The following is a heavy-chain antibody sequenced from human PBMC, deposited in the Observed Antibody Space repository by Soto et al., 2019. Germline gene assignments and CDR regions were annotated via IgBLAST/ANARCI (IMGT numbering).Heavy chain of an antibody. J-gene: IGHJ4*02. V-gene: IGHV4-34*01. CDR3: ARGGFRAYVKDTYYYDSSGYRPFDY. D-gene: IGHD3-22*01. Sequence: SETLSLTCAGYGGSFSGYYWSWIRQPPGKGLEWIGEINHSGSTNYNPSLKSRVTISVDTSKNQFSLKLSSVTAADTAVYYCARGGFRAYVKDTYYYDSSGYRPFDYWGQGTLVTVSS. CDR2: INHSGST. CDR1: GGSFSGYY.